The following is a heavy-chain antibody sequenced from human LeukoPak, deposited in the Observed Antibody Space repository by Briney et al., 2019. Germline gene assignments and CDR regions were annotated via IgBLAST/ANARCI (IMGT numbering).Heavy chain of an antibody. CDR3: ARRPYGYDILTGPFDY. J-gene: IGHJ4*02. V-gene: IGHV4-34*01. Sequence: SETLSLTCAVYGGSFSGYYWSWIRQPPGKGLEWIGEINHSGSTNYNPSLKSRVTISVDTSKNQFSLKLSSVTAADTAVYYCARRPYGYDILTGPFDYWGQGTLVTVSS. D-gene: IGHD3-9*01. CDR2: INHSGST. CDR1: GGSFSGYY.